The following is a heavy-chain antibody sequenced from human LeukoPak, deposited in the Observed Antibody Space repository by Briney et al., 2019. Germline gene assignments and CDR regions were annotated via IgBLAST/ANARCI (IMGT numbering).Heavy chain of an antibody. CDR1: GGSISSGGYY. CDR3: ARAGVSGYYDILTGYRPDAFDI. CDR2: IYYSGST. Sequence: PSETLSLTCTVSGGSISSGGYYWSWIRQHPGKGLEWIGYIYYSGSTYYNPSLKSRVTISVDTSKNQFSLKLSSVTAADTAVYYCARAGVSGYYDILTGYRPDAFDIWGLGTMVTVSS. V-gene: IGHV4-31*03. J-gene: IGHJ3*02. D-gene: IGHD3-9*01.